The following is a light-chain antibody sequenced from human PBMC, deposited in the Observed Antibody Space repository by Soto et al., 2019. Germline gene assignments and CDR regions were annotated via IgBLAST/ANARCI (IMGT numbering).Light chain of an antibody. CDR2: AAS. CDR3: QQSYSTPRT. J-gene: IGKJ1*01. Sequence: DIQMTKSPSSLSASVGYRGTITCLASQSISSYLNWYQQKPGKAPKLLIYAASSLQSGVPSRFSGSGSGTDFTLTISSLQPEDFATYYCQQSYSTPRTFGQGTKVDIK. CDR1: QSISSY. V-gene: IGKV1-39*01.